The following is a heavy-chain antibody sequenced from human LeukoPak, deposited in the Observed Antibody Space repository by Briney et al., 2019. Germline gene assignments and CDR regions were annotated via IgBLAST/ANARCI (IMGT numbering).Heavy chain of an antibody. D-gene: IGHD5-24*01. CDR1: GVSISSSSYY. J-gene: IGHJ5*02. Sequence: PSETLSLTCTVSGVSISSSSYYWGWIRQPPGKGREWIGCISYSCLTYYNPSLKSRVTISVDTSKNQFSLKLSSVTAADTAVYYCAGLPSRSDCYNYLNWFDPWGQGTLVTVSA. V-gene: IGHV4-39*01. CDR3: AGLPSRSDCYNYLNWFDP. CDR2: ISYSCLT.